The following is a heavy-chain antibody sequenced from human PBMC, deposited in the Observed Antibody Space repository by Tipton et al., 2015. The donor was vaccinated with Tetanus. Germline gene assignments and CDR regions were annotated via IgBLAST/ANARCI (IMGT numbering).Heavy chain of an antibody. Sequence: SGFTFSDHYMAWIRQAPGKGLEWISYISGSGSSIFHADSVKGRFSISRDNAKNALCLQMNSLTAEDTAVYYCARDLDGYCSSTNCYRGYFDYWGRGTLVTVSS. CDR2: ISGSGSSI. J-gene: IGHJ4*02. D-gene: IGHD2-2*03. CDR3: ARDLDGYCSSTNCYRGYFDY. V-gene: IGHV3-11*01. CDR1: GFTFSDHY.